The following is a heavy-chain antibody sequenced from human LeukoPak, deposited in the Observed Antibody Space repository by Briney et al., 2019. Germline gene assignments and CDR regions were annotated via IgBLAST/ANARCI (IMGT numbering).Heavy chain of an antibody. D-gene: IGHD3-22*01. CDR1: VFIFDDYA. V-gene: IGHV3-9*01. CDR2: ISWNSGSI. CDR3: AKDILSGYDSSGYHNYYYYGMDV. J-gene: IGHJ6*02. Sequence: GGSLRLLCAASVFIFDDYAMQWLRQAPRRGLEGVTGISWNSGSIRYAAFVEGRRTLSRHHAKNSLYLQMNCLRAEDTALYYCAKDILSGYDSSGYHNYYYYGMDVWCQGTTDTVSS.